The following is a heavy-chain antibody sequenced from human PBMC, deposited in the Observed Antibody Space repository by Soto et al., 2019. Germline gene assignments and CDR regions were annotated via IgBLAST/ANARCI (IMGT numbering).Heavy chain of an antibody. CDR1: GFTVSSNY. V-gene: IGHV3-53*01. D-gene: IGHD6-6*01. Sequence: GGSLRLSCAASGFTVSSNYMSWVRQAPGKGLEWVSVICSGGSTYYADSVKGRFTISRDNSKNTLYLQMNSLRAEDTAVYYCAKDPRYSSSSNGMVDYWGQGTLVTVSS. CDR2: ICSGGST. CDR3: AKDPRYSSSSNGMVDY. J-gene: IGHJ4*02.